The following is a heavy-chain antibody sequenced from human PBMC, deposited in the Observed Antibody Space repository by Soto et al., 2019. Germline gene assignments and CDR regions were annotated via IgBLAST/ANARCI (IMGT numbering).Heavy chain of an antibody. CDR3: ARGRPAATGWFDP. Sequence: QVLLQESGPGLVKPSQTLSLTCTVSGGSISSVGYYWNWIRQHPGKGLEWIGYIYYRGSTYYNPSLKSRVTMSVDTSKNQFSLQLTSVTAADTAVYFCARGRPAATGWFDPWGQGTLVTVSS. CDR2: IYYRGST. J-gene: IGHJ5*02. CDR1: GGSISSVGYY. D-gene: IGHD2-2*01. V-gene: IGHV4-31*03.